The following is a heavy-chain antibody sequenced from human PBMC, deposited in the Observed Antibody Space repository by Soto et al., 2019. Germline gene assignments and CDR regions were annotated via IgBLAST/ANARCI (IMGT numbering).Heavy chain of an antibody. V-gene: IGHV3-23*01. J-gene: IGHJ3*02. CDR2: ISGSGGST. Sequence: GESLKISCAASGFTFSSYAMSWVRQAPGKGLEWVSAISGSGGSTYYADSVKGRFTISRDNSKNTLYLQMNSLRAEDTAVYYCAKASCSSTSCARGAFDIWGQGTMVTVSS. D-gene: IGHD2-2*01. CDR1: GFTFSSYA. CDR3: AKASCSSTSCARGAFDI.